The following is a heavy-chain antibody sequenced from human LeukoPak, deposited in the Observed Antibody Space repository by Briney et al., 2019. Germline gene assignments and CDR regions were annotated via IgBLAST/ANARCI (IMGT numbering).Heavy chain of an antibody. CDR2: IKQDGSEK. D-gene: IGHD5-24*01. CDR3: ARSAEDSYDAFDI. Sequence: GGSLRLSCPASGFTFSTYWMSWVRQAPGKGLEWVANIKQDGSEKYYVDSVNGRFTNGRDNARNALYLQMNSLGAEDTAVYYCARSAEDSYDAFDIWGQGTMVTVSS. V-gene: IGHV3-7*01. J-gene: IGHJ3*02. CDR1: GFTFSTYW.